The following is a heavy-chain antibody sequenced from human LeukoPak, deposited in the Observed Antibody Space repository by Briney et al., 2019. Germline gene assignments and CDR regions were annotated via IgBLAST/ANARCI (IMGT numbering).Heavy chain of an antibody. J-gene: IGHJ4*02. D-gene: IGHD6-13*01. CDR2: IYWNDDK. Sequence: SGPTLVNPTQTLTLTCTFSGFSLSTRGVGVGWIRQPPGKALEWLALIYWNDDKRYSPSLKSRLTITKDTSKNQVVLTMTNMDPVDTATYYCARLAAAGFCFDYWGQGTLVTVSS. CDR1: GFSLSTRGVG. V-gene: IGHV2-5*01. CDR3: ARLAAAGFCFDY.